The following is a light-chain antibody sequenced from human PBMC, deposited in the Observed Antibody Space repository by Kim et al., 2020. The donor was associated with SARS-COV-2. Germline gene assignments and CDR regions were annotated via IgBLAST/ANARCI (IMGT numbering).Light chain of an antibody. CDR2: AAT. CDR1: QGLSSF. CDR3: QQLNSYPRD. J-gene: IGKJ3*01. V-gene: IGKV1-9*01. Sequence: ASVGDRVKSPCRASQGLSSFLAWYQQKPGKAPKLLIYAATTLQSGVPLRFSGSGSGTEFTLTISSLQPEDFATYYCQQLNSYPRDFGPGTKVDIK.